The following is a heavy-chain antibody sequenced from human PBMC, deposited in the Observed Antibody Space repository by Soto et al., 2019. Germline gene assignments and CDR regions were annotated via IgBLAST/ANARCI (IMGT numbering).Heavy chain of an antibody. J-gene: IGHJ4*02. V-gene: IGHV3-53*01. D-gene: IGHD3-16*01. CDR3: GAQGGGGGY. CDR2: IYSGGYT. CDR1: GFTVSNNY. Sequence: EVQLVESGGGLIQPGGSLRLSCAVSGFTVSNNYMSWVRQAPGKGLEGVSVIYSGGYTAYGDSVKGRFTISRDNSKNKHYLQRNSGGADGRAGYYGGAQGGGGGYWGQGTLVTVSS.